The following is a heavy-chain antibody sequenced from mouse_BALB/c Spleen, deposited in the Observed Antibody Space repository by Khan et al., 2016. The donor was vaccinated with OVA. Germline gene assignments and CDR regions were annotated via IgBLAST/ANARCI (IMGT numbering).Heavy chain of an antibody. D-gene: IGHD2-4*01. V-gene: IGHV3-2*02. CDR3: ARKDYYDYDPFPY. CDR1: GYSITSEYA. CDR2: INYSGNT. J-gene: IGHJ3*01. Sequence: EVQLQESGPGLVKPSQSLSLTCTVTGYSITSEYAWNWIRQFPGNKLEWMGYINYSGNTRFNPYLKSRTSIIRDTSKNQFFLQLNSVTTEDTATYYWARKDYYDYDPFPYWGQGTLVTVSA.